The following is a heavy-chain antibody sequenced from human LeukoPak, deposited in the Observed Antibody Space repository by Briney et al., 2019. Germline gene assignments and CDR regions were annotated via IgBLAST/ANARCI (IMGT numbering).Heavy chain of an antibody. J-gene: IGHJ4*02. CDR3: ARDSPDSSSSY. CDR2: IYSGGST. V-gene: IGHV3-53*01. CDR1: GFTVSSNY. D-gene: IGHD6-13*01. Sequence: PGGSLRLSCAASGFTVSSNYMSWVRQAPGKGLEWVSVIYSGGSTYYADSVKGRFTISRDNSKNTLYLQMNSLRAEDTAVYYCARDSPDSSSSYWGQGTLVTVSS.